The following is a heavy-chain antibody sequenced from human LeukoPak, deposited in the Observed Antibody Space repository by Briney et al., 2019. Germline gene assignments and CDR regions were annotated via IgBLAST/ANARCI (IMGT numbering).Heavy chain of an antibody. CDR1: GFTFSSYY. CDR3: VGGLGVLIEA. V-gene: IGHV3-7*04. Sequence: GGSLSLSCAASGFTFSSYYMAWVRQAPGKGLEWVANIKQDGSEKYYLGSVKGRFTISRDNAKNSLFLQLNSLRVEDTAVYFCVGGLGVLIEAWGQGTLVTVSS. D-gene: IGHD2-21*01. CDR2: IKQDGSEK. J-gene: IGHJ5*02.